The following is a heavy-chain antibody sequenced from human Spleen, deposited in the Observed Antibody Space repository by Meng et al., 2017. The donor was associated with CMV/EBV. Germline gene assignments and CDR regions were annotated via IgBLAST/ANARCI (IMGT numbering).Heavy chain of an antibody. CDR3: AREVVLDGSGSIFDY. D-gene: IGHD3-10*01. Sequence: ASVKVSCKASGGTFSSYAVSWVRQAPGQGLEWMGWINPNSGGTNYAQKFQGRVTMTRDTSISTAHMELSRLRSDDTAVYYCAREVVLDGSGSIFDYWGQGTLVTVSS. CDR1: GGTFSSYA. V-gene: IGHV1-2*02. CDR2: INPNSGGT. J-gene: IGHJ4*02.